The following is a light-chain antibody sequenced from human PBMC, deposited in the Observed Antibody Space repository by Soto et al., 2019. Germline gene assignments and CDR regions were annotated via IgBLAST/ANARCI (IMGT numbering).Light chain of an antibody. CDR3: QQYNNWPPMYT. CDR1: QSVSYN. V-gene: IGKV3-15*01. Sequence: EIVMTQSPATLSVSPGERATLSCRASQSVSYNLAWYQQKPGQAPRLLIYGASTRATGIPARFSGSGSGTEFTLTISSLQSEDFAVYYCQQYNNWPPMYTLGQGTKLEIK. J-gene: IGKJ2*01. CDR2: GAS.